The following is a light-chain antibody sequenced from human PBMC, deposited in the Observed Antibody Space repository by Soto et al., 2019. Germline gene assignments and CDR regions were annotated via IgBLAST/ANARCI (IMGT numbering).Light chain of an antibody. Sequence: TVLTQSPATLSVSPGERSTLSFRASQSVSSKLAWYQQKPGQAPRLLIYGASTRATGIPARFSGSGSGTEFTLTISSLQSEDFAVYYCQQYNNWPPITFGQGTRLEIK. CDR2: GAS. CDR3: QQYNNWPPIT. CDR1: QSVSSK. V-gene: IGKV3D-15*01. J-gene: IGKJ5*01.